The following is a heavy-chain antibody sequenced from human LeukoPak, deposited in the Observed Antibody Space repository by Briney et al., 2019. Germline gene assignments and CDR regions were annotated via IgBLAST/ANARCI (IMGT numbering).Heavy chain of an antibody. CDR1: GYTFTSYD. CDR2: MNPNSGNT. CDR3: ARGSSSIAARDDFDY. D-gene: IGHD6-6*01. Sequence: ASVKVSCKASGYTFTSYDINWVRQATGQGLEWMGWMNPNSGNTGYAQKFQGRVTITRNTSISTAYMELSSLRSEDTAVYYCARGSSSIAARDDFDYWGQGTLVTVSS. J-gene: IGHJ4*02. V-gene: IGHV1-8*03.